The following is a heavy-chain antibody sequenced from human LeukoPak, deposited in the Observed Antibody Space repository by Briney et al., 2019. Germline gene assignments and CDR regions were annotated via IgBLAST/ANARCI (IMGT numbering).Heavy chain of an antibody. CDR2: INTDGNIT. D-gene: IGHD2-15*01. J-gene: IGHJ4*02. Sequence: GESLRLSCAASGFTFNNYWMHWVRQAPGKGPVWVSRINTDGNITTYADSVKGRFSISRDNAKNALYLQMNSLRAEDTAVFYCARELSGSISRHFDYWGQGTLVTVSS. CDR3: ARELSGSISRHFDY. CDR1: GFTFNNYW. V-gene: IGHV3-74*01.